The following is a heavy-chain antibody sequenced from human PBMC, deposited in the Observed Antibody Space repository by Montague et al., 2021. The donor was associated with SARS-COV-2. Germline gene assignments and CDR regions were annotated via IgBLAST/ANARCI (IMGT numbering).Heavy chain of an antibody. J-gene: IGHJ6*02. CDR2: IYSDGSRI. V-gene: IGHV3-74*01. D-gene: IGHD5-12*01. CDR3: AGASGYPIRGMDV. CDR1: EFSFRSDW. Sequence: SLRLSCAASEFSFRSDWIDWVRQGPGKGLVWVSRIYSDGSRIDYSDSXKGRFTIYRDNARNTVFLQMNSLRVEDAAVYYCAGASGYPIRGMDVWGQGTTVTVSS.